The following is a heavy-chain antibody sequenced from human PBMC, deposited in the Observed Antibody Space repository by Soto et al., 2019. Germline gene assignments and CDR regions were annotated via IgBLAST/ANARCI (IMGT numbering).Heavy chain of an antibody. D-gene: IGHD5-12*01. CDR1: GFTFSSYS. J-gene: IGHJ6*03. CDR2: ISSSSSYI. V-gene: IGHV3-21*01. CDR3: ARGRGYSGYDLGNYYYYYMDV. Sequence: GGSLRLSCAASGFTFSSYSMNWVRQAPGKGLEWVSSISSSSSYIYYADSVKGRFTISRDNAKNSLYLQMNSLRAEDTAVYYCARGRGYSGYDLGNYYYYYMDVWGKGTTVTVSS.